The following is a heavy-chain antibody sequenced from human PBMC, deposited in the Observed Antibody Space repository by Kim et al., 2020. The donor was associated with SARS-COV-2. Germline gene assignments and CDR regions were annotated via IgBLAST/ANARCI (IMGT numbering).Heavy chain of an antibody. CDR3: ARGEWLPDYYYGMDV. V-gene: IGHV5-10-1*01. D-gene: IGHD5-12*01. Sequence: PSFQGHVTISADKSISTAYLQWSSLKASDTAMYYCARGEWLPDYYYGMDVWGQGTTVTVSS. J-gene: IGHJ6*02.